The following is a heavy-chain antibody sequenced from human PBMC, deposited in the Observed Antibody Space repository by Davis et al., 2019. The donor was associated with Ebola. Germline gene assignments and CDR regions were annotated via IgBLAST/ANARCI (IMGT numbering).Heavy chain of an antibody. CDR2: INYSGST. Sequence: PSETLSLTCAVYGGSFRGYYWTWIRRPPGKGLEWIGEINYSGSTNYNPSLKSRVAISVDTSESQFSLKLTSVTAADTAVYFCARPYGINNDAFDIWGQGTMVTVSS. CDR1: GGSFRGYY. J-gene: IGHJ3*02. CDR3: ARPYGINNDAFDI. D-gene: IGHD1/OR15-1a*01. V-gene: IGHV4-34*01.